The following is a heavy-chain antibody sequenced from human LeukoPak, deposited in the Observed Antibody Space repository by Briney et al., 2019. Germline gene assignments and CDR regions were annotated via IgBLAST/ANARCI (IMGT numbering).Heavy chain of an antibody. Sequence: SETLSFTCTVSGGSISSYYWSWIRQPPGKGLEWIGYIYYSGSTHYNPSLKSRVTISVDTSKNQFSLKLSSVTAADTAVYYCARLAVDYSNYVGWFDPWGQGTLVTVSS. D-gene: IGHD4-11*01. V-gene: IGHV4-59*08. J-gene: IGHJ5*02. CDR2: IYYSGST. CDR3: ARLAVDYSNYVGWFDP. CDR1: GGSISSYY.